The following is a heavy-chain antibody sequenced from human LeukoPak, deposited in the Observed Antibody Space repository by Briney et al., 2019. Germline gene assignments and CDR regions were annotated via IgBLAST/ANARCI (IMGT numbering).Heavy chain of an antibody. J-gene: IGHJ5*02. D-gene: IGHD3-16*01. CDR3: ARGNYDYVWGSSSWFDP. V-gene: IGHV4-61*01. Sequence: SETLSLTCTVSGDSITDSISNYYWSWIRQPPGKGLEWIGYIYSSGSTNYNPSLKSRVTMSADMSKNRFSLKLNSVTAADTAVYYCARGNYDYVWGSSSWFDPWGQGTLVTVSS. CDR1: GDSITDSISNYY. CDR2: IYSSGST.